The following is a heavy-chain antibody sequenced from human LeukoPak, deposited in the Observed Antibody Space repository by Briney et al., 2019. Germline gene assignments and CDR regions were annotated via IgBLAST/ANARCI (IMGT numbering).Heavy chain of an antibody. CDR1: GYTFTGYY. D-gene: IGHD2-2*01. CDR2: MNPNSGNT. J-gene: IGHJ5*02. Sequence: ASVKVSCKASGYTFTGYYMHWVRQATGQGLEWMGWMNPNSGNTGYPQKFQGRVTMTRNTSISTAYMELSSLRSEDTAVYYGARAPLRWRYCSRTSCYPGWFDPWGQGTLVTVSS. V-gene: IGHV1-8*02. CDR3: ARAPLRWRYCSRTSCYPGWFDP.